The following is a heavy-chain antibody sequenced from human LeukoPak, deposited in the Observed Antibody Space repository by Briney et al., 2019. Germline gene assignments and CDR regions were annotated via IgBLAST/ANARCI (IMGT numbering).Heavy chain of an antibody. J-gene: IGHJ6*02. V-gene: IGHV1-3*01. Sequence: ASVKVSCKASGYTFTSYAMHWVRQAPGQRLEWMGWINAGNGNTKYSQKFQGRVTITRDTSASTAYMELSSLRSEDTAVYYCARGGSYYYYYYYGMDVWGQGTTVTVSS. CDR2: INAGNGNT. D-gene: IGHD3-10*01. CDR3: ARGGSYYYYYYYGMDV. CDR1: GYTFTSYA.